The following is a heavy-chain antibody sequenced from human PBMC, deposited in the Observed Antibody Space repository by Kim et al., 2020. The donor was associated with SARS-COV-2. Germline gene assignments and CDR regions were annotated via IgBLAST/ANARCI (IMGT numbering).Heavy chain of an antibody. V-gene: IGHV3-30*04. Sequence: GGSLRLSCAASGFTFTTSAMHWVRQAPGKGLEWVAVISYDGSHTYYADSVQGRFTISRDNSKNTLYLQMNSLRAEDTAVYYCARDGNYYYDIYWYFDLWGRGTLVTVSS. J-gene: IGHJ2*01. CDR2: ISYDGSHT. CDR1: GFTFTTSA. D-gene: IGHD3-22*01. CDR3: ARDGNYYYDIYWYFDL.